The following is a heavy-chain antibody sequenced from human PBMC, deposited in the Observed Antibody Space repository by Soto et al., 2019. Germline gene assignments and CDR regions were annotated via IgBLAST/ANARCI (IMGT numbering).Heavy chain of an antibody. D-gene: IGHD3-16*02. CDR1: GYTFTSYD. V-gene: IGHV1-8*01. J-gene: IGHJ4*02. CDR3: ARRESEITFGGVIVMLIDY. Sequence: ASVKVSCKASGYTFTSYDINWVRQATGQGLEWMGWMNPNSGNTGYAQKFQGRVTMTRNTSISTAYMELSSLRSEDTAVYYCARRESEITFGGVIVMLIDYWGQGTLVTVSS. CDR2: MNPNSGNT.